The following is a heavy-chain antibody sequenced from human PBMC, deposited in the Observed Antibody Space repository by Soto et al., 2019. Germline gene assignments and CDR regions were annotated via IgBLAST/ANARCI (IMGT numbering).Heavy chain of an antibody. J-gene: IGHJ1*01. D-gene: IGHD2-21*02. CDR1: GYTFTGYY. CDR3: ARAQNINDDGGDRAFHH. Sequence: VASVKVSCKASGYTFTGYYMHWVRQAPGQGLEWMGWINPNSGGTNYAQKFQGRVTMTRDTSISTAYMELSRLRSDDAAVYYCARAQNINDDGGDRAFHHWGQGTMVTVYS. CDR2: INPNSGGT. V-gene: IGHV1-2*02.